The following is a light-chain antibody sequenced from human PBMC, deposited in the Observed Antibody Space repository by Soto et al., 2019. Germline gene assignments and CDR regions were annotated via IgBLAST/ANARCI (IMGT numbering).Light chain of an antibody. CDR2: AAS. CDR3: QQLNEYPLT. Sequence: DIQLTQSPSFLSASVGDRITITCRASQDIRGNLAWYQQKPGKAPKVLISAASSLQGGVPSRFSGSGSGTEFTLTISCLQPEDFATYYCQQLNEYPLTFGGGTKVDIK. J-gene: IGKJ4*01. V-gene: IGKV1-9*01. CDR1: QDIRGN.